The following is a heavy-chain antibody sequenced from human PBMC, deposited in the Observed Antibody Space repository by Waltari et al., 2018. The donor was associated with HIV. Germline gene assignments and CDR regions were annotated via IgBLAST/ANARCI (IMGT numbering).Heavy chain of an antibody. D-gene: IGHD6-19*01. CDR1: GGSFASGAPF. CDR3: VRHAAEFRPDFGWILAGVFEP. Sequence: QVQLPESGPGFVKPSETLSLICNVSGGSFASGAPFLGWVRPSPALTLEWVGSALYTRRPDLFTGQFFAKSSLKSRVALSVDTSKNQVSLRLTSVTAADTGLYYCVRHAAEFRPDFGWILAGVFEPWGLGTQVIVS. J-gene: IGHJ1*01. CDR2: ALYTRRPDLFTGQF. V-gene: IGHV4-39*01.